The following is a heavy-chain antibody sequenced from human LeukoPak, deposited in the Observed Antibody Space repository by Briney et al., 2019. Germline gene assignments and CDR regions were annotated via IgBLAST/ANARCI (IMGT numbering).Heavy chain of an antibody. CDR1: GGSISSYY. J-gene: IGHJ6*03. Sequence: SETLSLTCTVPGGSISSYYWSWIRQPPGKGLEWIGYIYTSGSTTYNPSLKSRVTISVDTSKNQFSLRLSSVTAADTAVYYCARLSQQLVTHYYYYTDVWGKGTTVTVSS. CDR3: ARLSQQLVTHYYYYTDV. V-gene: IGHV4-4*09. CDR2: IYTSGST. D-gene: IGHD6-13*01.